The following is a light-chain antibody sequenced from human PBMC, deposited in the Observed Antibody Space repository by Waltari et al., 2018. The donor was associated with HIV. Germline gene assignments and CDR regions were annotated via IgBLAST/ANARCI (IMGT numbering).Light chain of an antibody. V-gene: IGKV1-39*01. CDR3: QQSYSTPRFT. Sequence: DIQMTQSPSSLSASVGDRVTITCRASQSISSYLNWYQQKPGKAPKLLIYAASSLQSGVPSRFSGSGSGTDFTLTISSPQPEDFATYYCQQSYSTPRFTFGPGTKVDIK. CDR2: AAS. J-gene: IGKJ3*01. CDR1: QSISSY.